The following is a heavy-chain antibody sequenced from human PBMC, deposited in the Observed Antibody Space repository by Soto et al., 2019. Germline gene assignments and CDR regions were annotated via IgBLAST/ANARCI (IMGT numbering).Heavy chain of an antibody. J-gene: IGHJ4*02. Sequence: QVQLQESGPGLVKPSQTLSLTCTVSGASISSGDYYWSWVRQPPGKGLEWIGYIYYTGSTYYKPSLKSRVNISVDTSKNQFSLKLNSVTAADTAVYYCDRGADNSDFYQYYFDYWGQGTLVTVSS. D-gene: IGHD3-22*01. CDR2: IYYTGST. CDR3: DRGADNSDFYQYYFDY. V-gene: IGHV4-30-4*01. CDR1: GASISSGDYY.